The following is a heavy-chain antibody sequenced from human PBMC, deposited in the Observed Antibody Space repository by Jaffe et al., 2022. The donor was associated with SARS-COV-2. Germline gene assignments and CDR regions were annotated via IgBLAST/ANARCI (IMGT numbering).Heavy chain of an antibody. D-gene: IGHD5-12*01. Sequence: QITLKESGPTLVKPTQTLTLTCTFSGFSLSTNGVGLAWIRQPPGKALEWLALIYWDDDKRYSPSLRGRLTITKDTSKNQVVLTMTNMDPVDTATYYCAYTSQIASIRDRAFGMDVWGQGTTVTVSS. CDR2: IYWDDDK. V-gene: IGHV2-5*02. CDR1: GFSLSTNGVG. CDR3: AYTSQIASIRDRAFGMDV. J-gene: IGHJ6*02.